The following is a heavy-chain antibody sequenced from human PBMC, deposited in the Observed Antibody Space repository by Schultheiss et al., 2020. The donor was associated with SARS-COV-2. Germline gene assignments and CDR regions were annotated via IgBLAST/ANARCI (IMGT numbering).Heavy chain of an antibody. J-gene: IGHJ4*02. D-gene: IGHD1-14*01. V-gene: IGHV1-69*02. CDR1: GGTFSSYT. Sequence: SVKVSCKASGGTFSSYTISWVRQAPGQGLEWMGRIIPILGIANYAQKFQGRVTITADKSTSTAYMELSSLRSEDTAVYYCARNSLSPTAGYYFDYWGQGTLVTVSS. CDR3: ARNSLSPTAGYYFDY. CDR2: IIPILGIA.